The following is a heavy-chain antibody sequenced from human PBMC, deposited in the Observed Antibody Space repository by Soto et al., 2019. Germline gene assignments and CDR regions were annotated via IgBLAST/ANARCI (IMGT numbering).Heavy chain of an antibody. Sequence: GGSLRLSCVASGFTFSDYYMSWIRQAPGKGLEWVSYVSSSSTIYYADSVKGRFTVSRDNSKNTVYLQMNSLRAEDTAVYYCGRDLFGGELPAYCGQGAPVTVSS. V-gene: IGHV3-11*01. CDR3: GRDLFGGELPAY. CDR1: GFTFSDYY. J-gene: IGHJ4*01. D-gene: IGHD3-16*01. CDR2: VSSSSTI.